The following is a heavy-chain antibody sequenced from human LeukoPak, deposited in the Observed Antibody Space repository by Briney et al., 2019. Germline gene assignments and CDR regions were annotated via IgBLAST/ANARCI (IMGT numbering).Heavy chain of an antibody. CDR3: ARGRHCSSTSCYKDFDY. D-gene: IGHD2-2*02. Sequence: GASVKVSCKASGYTFTSYGISWVRQAPGQGLEWMGWISAYNGNTNYAQKLQGRVTMTTDTSTSTAYMELRSLRSDDTAVYYCARGRHCSSTSCYKDFDYWGQGTLVTVSS. J-gene: IGHJ4*02. CDR1: GYTFTSYG. V-gene: IGHV1-18*01. CDR2: ISAYNGNT.